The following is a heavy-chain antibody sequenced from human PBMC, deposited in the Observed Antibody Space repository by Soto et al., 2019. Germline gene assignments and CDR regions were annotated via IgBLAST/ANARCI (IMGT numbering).Heavy chain of an antibody. CDR1: GYTLTELS. CDR2: FDPEDGET. D-gene: IGHD3-10*01. CDR3: ATTPVPSITMVRGVKFYYYYMDV. V-gene: IGHV1-24*01. Sequence: ASVKVSCKVSGYTLTELSMHWVRQAPGKGLEWMGGFDPEDGETIYAQKFQGRVTMTEDTSTDTAYMELSSLRSKDTAVYYCATTPVPSITMVRGVKFYYYYMDVWGKGTTVTVSS. J-gene: IGHJ6*03.